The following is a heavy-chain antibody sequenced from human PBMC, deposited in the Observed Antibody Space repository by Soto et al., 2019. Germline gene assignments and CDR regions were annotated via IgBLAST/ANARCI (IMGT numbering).Heavy chain of an antibody. Sequence: ASVKVSCKASGYSFTSYGINWVRQAPGQGLEWMGWISAYNGNTNYARKLQDKVTLTTDTSTSTAYMELRSLTSDDTAVYYCARDPGSYSGSHLVWGQGTQVNVSS. CDR2: ISAYNGNT. D-gene: IGHD1-26*01. J-gene: IGHJ4*02. CDR1: GYSFTSYG. V-gene: IGHV1-18*01. CDR3: ARDPGSYSGSHLV.